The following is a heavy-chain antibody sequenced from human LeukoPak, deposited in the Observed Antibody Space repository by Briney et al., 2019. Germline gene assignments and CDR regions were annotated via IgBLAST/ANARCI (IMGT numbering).Heavy chain of an antibody. CDR3: ARDCWVIKVMDGFDI. V-gene: IGHV3-7*01. CDR2: IKQDGSEK. D-gene: IGHD2-8*01. Sequence: GGSLRLSCAASGFRFSTYYMSWVRQAPGKGLERVANIKQDGSEKKYVDSVKGRFTISRDNARNTLYLQMNNLRAEDTAVYYCARDCWVIKVMDGFDIWGQGTLVTVSS. CDR1: GFRFSTYY. J-gene: IGHJ4*02.